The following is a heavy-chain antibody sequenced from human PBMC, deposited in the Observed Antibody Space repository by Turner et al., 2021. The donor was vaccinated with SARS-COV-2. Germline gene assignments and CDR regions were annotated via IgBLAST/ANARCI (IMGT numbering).Heavy chain of an antibody. CDR1: GFTFSRHS. J-gene: IGHJ4*02. Sequence: EVQLVESGGGLVKPGGSLRLSCAASGFTFSRHSMNWVRQAPGKGLEWVSSISSSSSYIYYADSVKGRFTISRDNAKNSLYLQMNSLRAEDTAVYFCSSSGSYFTDYWGQGTLVTVSS. CDR3: SSSGSYFTDY. CDR2: ISSSSSYI. D-gene: IGHD1-26*01. V-gene: IGHV3-21*01.